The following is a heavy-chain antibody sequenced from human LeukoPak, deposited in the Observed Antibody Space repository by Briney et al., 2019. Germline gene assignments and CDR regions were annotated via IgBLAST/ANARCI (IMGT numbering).Heavy chain of an antibody. J-gene: IGHJ4*02. CDR1: GYTFTDYY. V-gene: IGHV1-2*02. D-gene: IGHD1-26*01. CDR3: ARGSRRELLALSIDY. Sequence: PRASVKVSCKASGYTFTDYYINWVRQAPGQGLEWIGWINPNSGDTNYAQKFQDRVTMTRDTSISTAYIELNFLRSDDTAVFYCARGSRRELLALSIDYWGQGTLVTVSS. CDR2: INPNSGDT.